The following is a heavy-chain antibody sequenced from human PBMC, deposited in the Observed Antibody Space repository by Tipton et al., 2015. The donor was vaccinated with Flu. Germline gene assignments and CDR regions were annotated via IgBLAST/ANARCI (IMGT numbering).Heavy chain of an antibody. V-gene: IGHV3-33*08. J-gene: IGHJ3*02. CDR3: TRSYYYDSSGYDVFDI. D-gene: IGHD3-22*01. CDR1: GDYISSRYY. CDR2: IWHDGSKQ. Sequence: LSLTCSVSGDYISSRYYWAWIRQPPGKGLQWVAVIWHDGSKQYYADSVKGRFTISRDNSMNTLYLRMNSLRAEDTAVYYCTRSYYYDSSGYDVFDIWGQGTMVTVSS.